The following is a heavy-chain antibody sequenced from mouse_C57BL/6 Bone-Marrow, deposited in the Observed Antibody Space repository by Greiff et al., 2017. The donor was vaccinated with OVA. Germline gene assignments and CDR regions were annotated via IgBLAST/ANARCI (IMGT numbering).Heavy chain of an antibody. CDR2: IYPGDGDT. CDR1: GYAFSSSW. Sequence: QVRLKESGPELVKPGASVKISCKASGYAFSSSWMNWVKQRPGKGLEWIGRIYPGDGDTNYNGKFKGKATLTADKSSSTAYMQLSSLTSEDSAVYFCARDAMDYWGQGTSVTVSS. V-gene: IGHV1-82*01. CDR3: ARDAMDY. J-gene: IGHJ4*01.